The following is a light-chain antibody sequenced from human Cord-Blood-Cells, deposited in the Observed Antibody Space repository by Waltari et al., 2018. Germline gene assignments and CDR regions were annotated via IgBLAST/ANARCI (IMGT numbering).Light chain of an antibody. Sequence: DIQMTQSPSSLSASVGDRVTITCQASQDISNYLNWYKQKPGKAPKLLIYDASNLETVVPSRFSGSGSGTDFTFTISSLQPEDIATYYCQQYDNLPLTFGGGTKVEIK. V-gene: IGKV1-33*01. J-gene: IGKJ4*01. CDR1: QDISNY. CDR2: DAS. CDR3: QQYDNLPLT.